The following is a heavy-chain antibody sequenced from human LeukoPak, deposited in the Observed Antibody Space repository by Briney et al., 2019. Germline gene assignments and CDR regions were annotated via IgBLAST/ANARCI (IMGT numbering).Heavy chain of an antibody. Sequence: PSQTLSLTCTVSGNSISSGDYYWSWIRQPAGKGLEWIGRIYTSGSTTYNPSLKSRVTLSVDTSKNQLSLNLTSVTAADTAVYYCARDHDYSYGSGYYWGQGTLVTVSS. D-gene: IGHD3-10*01. CDR2: IYTSGST. CDR1: GNSISSGDYY. CDR3: ARDHDYSYGSGYY. J-gene: IGHJ4*02. V-gene: IGHV4-61*02.